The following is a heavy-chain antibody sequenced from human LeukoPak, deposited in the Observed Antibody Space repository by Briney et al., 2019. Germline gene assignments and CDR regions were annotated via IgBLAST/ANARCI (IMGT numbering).Heavy chain of an antibody. Sequence: ASVKVSCKASGYTFTSYDINWVRQATGQGLEWMGWMNPNSGNTGYAQKFQGRVTITRNTSISTAYMELGSLRSEDTAVYYWARGWFPFFTMTESDWLDPWGQGTLVTVSS. CDR3: ARGWFPFFTMTESDWLDP. CDR1: GYTFTSYD. CDR2: MNPNSGNT. V-gene: IGHV1-8*03. J-gene: IGHJ5*02. D-gene: IGHD3-22*01.